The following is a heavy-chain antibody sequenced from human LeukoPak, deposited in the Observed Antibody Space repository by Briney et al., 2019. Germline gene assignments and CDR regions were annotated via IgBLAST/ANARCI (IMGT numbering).Heavy chain of an antibody. CDR1: GYIFTSYG. CDR3: ARVELNDYGDYGGSFY. J-gene: IGHJ4*02. D-gene: IGHD4-17*01. Sequence: ASVKVSCKASGYIFTSYGISWVRQAPGQGLEWMGWISAYNGNTNYAQKLQGRVTMTTDTSTSTAYMELRSLRSGDTAVYYCARVELNDYGDYGGSFYWGQGTLVTVSS. V-gene: IGHV1-18*01. CDR2: ISAYNGNT.